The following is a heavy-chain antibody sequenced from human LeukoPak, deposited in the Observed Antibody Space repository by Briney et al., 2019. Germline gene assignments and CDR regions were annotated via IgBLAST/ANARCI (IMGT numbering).Heavy chain of an antibody. V-gene: IGHV1-2*02. CDR2: INPNNGGT. CDR1: GYTFTGYY. Sequence: ASVKVSCKASGYTFTGYYMHWVRQAPGQGLEWMGWINPNNGGTNYAQKSQGRVTMTRDTSISTAYMELNRLRSDDTAVYYCARDPYSNYFDYWGQGTLVTVSS. D-gene: IGHD5-18*01. J-gene: IGHJ4*02. CDR3: ARDPYSNYFDY.